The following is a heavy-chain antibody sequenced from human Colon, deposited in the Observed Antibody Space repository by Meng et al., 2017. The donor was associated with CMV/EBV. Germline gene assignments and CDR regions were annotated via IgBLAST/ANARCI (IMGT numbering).Heavy chain of an antibody. CDR2: ISWNSGSI. Sequence: SLKISCAASGFTFDDYAMHWVRQAPGKGLEWVSGISWNSGSIGYADSVKGRFTISRDNAKNSLYLQMNSLRPEDTAVYYCARDPFQAHLLDDFLDTWGQGTLVTVSS. J-gene: IGHJ5*02. V-gene: IGHV3-9*01. D-gene: IGHD3-3*01. CDR1: GFTFDDYA. CDR3: ARDPFQAHLLDDFLDT.